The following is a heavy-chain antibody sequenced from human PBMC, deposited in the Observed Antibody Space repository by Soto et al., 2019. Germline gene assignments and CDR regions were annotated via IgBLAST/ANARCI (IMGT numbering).Heavy chain of an antibody. J-gene: IGHJ4*02. D-gene: IGHD6-13*01. CDR1: GGSISSYY. CDR3: ARVGSSWYSPYYFDY. CDR2: IYYSGTT. Sequence: SETLSLTCTVSGGSISSYYWSWIRQPPGKGLEWIGYIYYSGTTNYNPSLKSRVTISIDTSKNQFSLKLSSVTAADTAVYYCARVGSSWYSPYYFDYWGQGTLVTVSS. V-gene: IGHV4-59*01.